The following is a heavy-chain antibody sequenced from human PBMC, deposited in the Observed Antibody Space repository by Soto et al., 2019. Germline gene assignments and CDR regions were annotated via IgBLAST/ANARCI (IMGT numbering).Heavy chain of an antibody. CDR1: RFVFSKYA. J-gene: IGHJ4*02. CDR3: VRGIYPISAGGPFDL. CDR2: ITASGDTT. D-gene: IGHD5-12*01. Sequence: EVQLLESGGGLVQSGGSLTVSCTASRFVFSKYAVTWVRQAPGRGLEWVSAITASGDTTYYADSVKGRFTISRDNSRDNLFLHMTSLRADDTARYFCVRGIYPISAGGPFDLWGQGTLVTVSS. V-gene: IGHV3-23*01.